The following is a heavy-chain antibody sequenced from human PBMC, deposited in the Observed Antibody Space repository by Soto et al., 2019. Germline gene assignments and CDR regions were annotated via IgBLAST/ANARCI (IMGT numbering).Heavy chain of an antibody. CDR1: GVTVSSNY. V-gene: IGHV3-66*04. D-gene: IGHD5-18*01. CDR2: IYSGGST. J-gene: IGHJ4*02. CDR3: ARHGYNYGGVYFDY. Sequence: EVQLVESGGGLVQPGGSLRLPCAASGVTVSSNYMSWVRQAPGKGLEWVSVIYSGGSTYYADSVKGRFTISRDNSKSTLYLQMNSLRAADTAVYYCARHGYNYGGVYFDYWGQGTLVTVSS.